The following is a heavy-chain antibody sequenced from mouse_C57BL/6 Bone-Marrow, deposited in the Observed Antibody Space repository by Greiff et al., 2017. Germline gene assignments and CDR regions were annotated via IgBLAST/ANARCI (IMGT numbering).Heavy chain of an antibody. D-gene: IGHD1-1*01. Sequence: QVQLQQSGAELVRPGSSVKLSCKASGYTFTSYWMDWVKQRPGQGLEWIGNIYPSDSETHYNQKFKDKATLTVDKSSSTAYMQLSSLTSEDSAVYYCARAGPTVGYFDYWGQGTTLTVSS. CDR2: IYPSDSET. J-gene: IGHJ2*01. V-gene: IGHV1-61*01. CDR1: GYTFTSYW. CDR3: ARAGPTVGYFDY.